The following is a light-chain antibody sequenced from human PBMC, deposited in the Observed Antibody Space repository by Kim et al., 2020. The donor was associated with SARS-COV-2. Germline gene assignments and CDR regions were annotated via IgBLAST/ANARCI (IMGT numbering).Light chain of an antibody. CDR1: NIGSES. V-gene: IGLV3-21*04. CDR3: HLWACDSGHWV. J-gene: IGLJ3*02. Sequence: SYELTQPPSVSVTPGKTATITCGGNNIGSESLHWYQQRPGQAPVLLIYHDTDRPSGIPARFSASKSGNTATLTITRVEAGDEADYYCHLWACDSGHWVFG. CDR2: HDT.